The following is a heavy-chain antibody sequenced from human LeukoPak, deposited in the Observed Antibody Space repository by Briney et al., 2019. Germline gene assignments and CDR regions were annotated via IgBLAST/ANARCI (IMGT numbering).Heavy chain of an antibody. CDR1: GGSISSSNW. CDR2: IYHSGST. CDR3: ARCYDSSGYSLRYFDY. Sequence: SETLSLTCAVSGGSISSSNWWSWVRQPPGKGLEWIGEIYHSGSTNYNPSLKSRVTISVDKSKNQFSLKLGSVTAADTAVYYCARCYDSSGYSLRYFDYWGQGTLVTVSS. J-gene: IGHJ4*02. V-gene: IGHV4-4*02. D-gene: IGHD3-22*01.